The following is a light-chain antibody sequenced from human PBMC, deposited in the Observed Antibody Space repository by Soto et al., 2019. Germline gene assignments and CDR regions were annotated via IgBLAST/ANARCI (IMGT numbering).Light chain of an antibody. CDR3: QQLTSSPPWT. V-gene: IGKV1-9*01. J-gene: IGKJ1*01. Sequence: DIKLTQSPSFLPASVGDRVTITCRASQGISNYLAWYQQKPGKATNLLIYSASTLHTGVPSRFSGSGSGTDFTLTIIGLQPEDFATYNFQQLTSSPPWTFGQWTKVEIK. CDR1: QGISNY. CDR2: SAS.